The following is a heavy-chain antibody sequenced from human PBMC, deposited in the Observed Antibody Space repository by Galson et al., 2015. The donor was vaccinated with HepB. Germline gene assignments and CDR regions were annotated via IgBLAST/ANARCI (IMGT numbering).Heavy chain of an antibody. V-gene: IGHV3-30*04. D-gene: IGHD3-22*01. CDR3: ARALADYYYDSSGYSSIGY. CDR1: GFTFSSYA. Sequence: SLRLSCAASGFTFSSYAMHWVRQAPGKGLEWVAVISYDGSNKYYADSVKGRFTISRDNSKNTLYLQMNSLRAEDTAVYYCARALADYYYDSSGYSSIGYWGQGTLVTVSS. CDR2: ISYDGSNK. J-gene: IGHJ4*02.